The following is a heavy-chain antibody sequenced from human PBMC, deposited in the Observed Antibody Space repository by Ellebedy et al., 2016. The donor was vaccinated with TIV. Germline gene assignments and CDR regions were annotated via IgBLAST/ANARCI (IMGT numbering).Heavy chain of an antibody. J-gene: IGHJ4*02. Sequence: GESLKISCAASGFTFSSYAMHWVRQAPGKGLEWVAVISYDGSNKYYADSVKGRFTISRDNSKNTLYLQMNSLRAEDTAVYYCARGYSGSYYFDYWGQGTLVTVSS. CDR3: ARGYSGSYYFDY. CDR2: ISYDGSNK. CDR1: GFTFSSYA. V-gene: IGHV3-30-3*01. D-gene: IGHD1-26*01.